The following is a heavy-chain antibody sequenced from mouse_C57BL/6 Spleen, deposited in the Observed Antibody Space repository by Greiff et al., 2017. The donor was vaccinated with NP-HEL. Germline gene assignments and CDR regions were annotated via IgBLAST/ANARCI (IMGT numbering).Heavy chain of an antibody. CDR1: GYTFTSYW. D-gene: IGHD1-1*01. CDR3: ARHLLYYGSSYFDT. Sequence: QVQLQQPGAELVRPGSSVKLSCKASGYTFTSYWLHWVKQRPIQGLEWIGNIDPSDSETHYNQKFKDKATLTVDKSSSTAYMQLSSLTSEDSAVYYCARHLLYYGSSYFDTGAKAPLSQSPQ. CDR2: IDPSDSET. J-gene: IGHJ2*01. V-gene: IGHV1-52*01.